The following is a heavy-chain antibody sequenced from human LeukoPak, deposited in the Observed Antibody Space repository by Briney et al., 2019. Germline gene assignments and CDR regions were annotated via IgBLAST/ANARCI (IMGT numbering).Heavy chain of an antibody. CDR1: GASISSYY. Sequence: PSETLSLTCTVSGASISSYYWSWIRQPAGKGLEWTGRTYTSGRTNYNPSLKSRATMSVDTSKNQFSLNLRSVTAADTAVYYCAKGAGNPDWGQGTLVTVSS. J-gene: IGHJ4*02. CDR3: AKGAGNPD. D-gene: IGHD4-23*01. CDR2: TYTSGRT. V-gene: IGHV4-4*07.